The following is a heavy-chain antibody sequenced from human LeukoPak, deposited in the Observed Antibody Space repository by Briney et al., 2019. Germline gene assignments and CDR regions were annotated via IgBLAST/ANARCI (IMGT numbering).Heavy chain of an antibody. V-gene: IGHV1-2*04. D-gene: IGHD1-1*01. Sequence: SSVKVSCKASGYTFTGNYIHWVRQAPGQGLEWMGWINPNSDATNWLQKFQGWVTMTRDTSISTAYMELSRLRSDDTAVYYCARVRYNWNADSDAFDIWGQGTMVTVSS. CDR3: ARVRYNWNADSDAFDI. J-gene: IGHJ3*02. CDR2: INPNSDAT. CDR1: GYTFTGNY.